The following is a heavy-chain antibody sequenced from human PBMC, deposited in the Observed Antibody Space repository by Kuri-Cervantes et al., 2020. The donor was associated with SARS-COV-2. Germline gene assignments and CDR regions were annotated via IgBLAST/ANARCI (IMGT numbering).Heavy chain of an antibody. Sequence: GESLKISCAASGFTFSGHWIHWVRQAPGKGLVWVSRINPDGSYTNNADSVKGRFTLSRDNAKNMLFLQMNSLRAEDTAVYYCASFGSYLGLGWFDPWGQGTLVTVSS. V-gene: IGHV3-74*01. CDR3: ASFGSYLGLGWFDP. CDR2: INPDGSYT. J-gene: IGHJ5*02. D-gene: IGHD1-26*01. CDR1: GFTFSGHW.